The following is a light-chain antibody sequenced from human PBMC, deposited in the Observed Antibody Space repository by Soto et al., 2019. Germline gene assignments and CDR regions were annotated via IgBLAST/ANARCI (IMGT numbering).Light chain of an antibody. CDR1: SSDIGNYDF. Sequence: QSVLTQPASVSGSPGQSITISCTGTSSDIGNYDFVSWYQQVPGTAPKAMIYEVSSRPSGVSNRFSGSKSGNTASLTISRLQAEDEAYYYCSSYTTSTSFILFGGGTKLTVL. CDR2: EVS. V-gene: IGLV2-14*01. CDR3: SSYTTSTSFIL. J-gene: IGLJ2*01.